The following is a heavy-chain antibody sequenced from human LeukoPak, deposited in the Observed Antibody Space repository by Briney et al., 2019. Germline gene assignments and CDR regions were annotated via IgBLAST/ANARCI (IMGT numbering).Heavy chain of an antibody. CDR3: TRETGSYHGNDY. J-gene: IGHJ4*02. D-gene: IGHD1-26*01. CDR2: INPNNGAT. Sequence: ASVKVSCTASGYTFTGYYMHWVRQPSGQGLEWMGRINPNNGATNYAQKLQGRVTITGDTSISTAYMELSTLRSDDTAVYYCTRETGSYHGNDYWGQGTLVTVSS. V-gene: IGHV1-2*06. CDR1: GYTFTGYY.